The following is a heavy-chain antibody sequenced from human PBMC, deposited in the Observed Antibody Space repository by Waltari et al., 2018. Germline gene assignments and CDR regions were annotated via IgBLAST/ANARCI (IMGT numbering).Heavy chain of an antibody. CDR2: INSDGSST. CDR1: GFTFSSFW. J-gene: IGHJ4*02. D-gene: IGHD1-26*01. V-gene: IGHV3-74*01. CDR3: ASARYSGTYYNDY. Sequence: EVQLVESGGGLVQPGGSLRLSCAASGFTFSSFWMHWVRQAPGKGLVWCARINSDGSSTSYADSGKGRFTISRDNAKNTLYLQMNSLRAEDTAVYYCASARYSGTYYNDYWGQGMLVTVSP.